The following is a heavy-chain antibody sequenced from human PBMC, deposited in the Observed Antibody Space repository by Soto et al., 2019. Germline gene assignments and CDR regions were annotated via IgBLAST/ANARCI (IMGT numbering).Heavy chain of an antibody. J-gene: IGHJ6*02. CDR1: GFTFSSFG. V-gene: IGHV3-33*01. CDR3: ARDIAAAGTSYYYYGMDV. Sequence: GGFLRLSSAASGFTFSSFGMHWVRQAPGKGLEWVAVIWYDGSNKYYADSVKGRFTISRDNSKNTLYLQMNSLRAEDTAVYYCARDIAAAGTSYYYYGMDVWGQGTTVTVS. CDR2: IWYDGSNK. D-gene: IGHD6-13*01.